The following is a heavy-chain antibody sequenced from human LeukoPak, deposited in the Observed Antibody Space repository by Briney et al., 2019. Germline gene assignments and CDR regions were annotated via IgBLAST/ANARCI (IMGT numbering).Heavy chain of an antibody. CDR2: IKSKTDGGTT. V-gene: IGHV3-15*01. CDR3: TTAPTPYYYDRSI. J-gene: IGHJ4*02. Sequence: PGGSLRLSCVASGFTFSNAWMSWVRQAPGKGLEWVGRIKSKTDGGTTDYAAPVKGRFTISRDDSKNTLYLQMNSLKTEDTAVYYCTTAPTPYYYDRSIWGQGTLVTVSS. D-gene: IGHD3-22*01. CDR1: GFTFSNAW.